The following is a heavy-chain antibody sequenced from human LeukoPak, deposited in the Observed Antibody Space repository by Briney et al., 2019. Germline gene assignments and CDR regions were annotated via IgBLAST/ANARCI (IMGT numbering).Heavy chain of an antibody. J-gene: IGHJ4*02. D-gene: IGHD1-26*01. Sequence: RGSLRLSCAASGFTFSSYWMSWVRQAPGKGLEWVANIKQDGSEKYYVDSVKGRFTISRDNAKNSLFLQMNSLRAEDTAVYYCARTSKSGSYSPGDYWGQGTLVTVSS. CDR2: IKQDGSEK. CDR3: ARTSKSGSYSPGDY. CDR1: GFTFSSYW. V-gene: IGHV3-7*01.